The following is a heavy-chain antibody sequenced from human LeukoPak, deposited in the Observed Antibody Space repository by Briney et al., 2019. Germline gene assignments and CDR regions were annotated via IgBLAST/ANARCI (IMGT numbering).Heavy chain of an antibody. D-gene: IGHD3-22*01. J-gene: IGHJ3*02. Sequence: GGSLRLSCAASGFTFSSYWMSWVRQAPGKGLEWVANIKQDGSEKYYVDSVKGRFTISRDNAKNSLYLQMNSLRAADTAVYYCARDPLNYYASSGYYYGDAFDIWGQGTMVTVSS. CDR1: GFTFSSYW. CDR2: IKQDGSEK. CDR3: ARDPLNYYASSGYYYGDAFDI. V-gene: IGHV3-7*01.